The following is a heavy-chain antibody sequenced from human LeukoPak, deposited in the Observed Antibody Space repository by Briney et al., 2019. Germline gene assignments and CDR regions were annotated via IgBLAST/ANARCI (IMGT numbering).Heavy chain of an antibody. V-gene: IGHV3-15*01. CDR1: GFTFSNAW. Sequence: GGSLRLSCAASGFTFSNAWMSWVRQAPGKGLEWVGRIKSKTDGGTTDYAAPVKGRFTISRDDSKNTLYLQMNSLKTEGTAVYYCTTLTMVRGVLDYWGQGTLVTVSS. J-gene: IGHJ4*02. D-gene: IGHD3-10*01. CDR3: TTLTMVRGVLDY. CDR2: IKSKTDGGTT.